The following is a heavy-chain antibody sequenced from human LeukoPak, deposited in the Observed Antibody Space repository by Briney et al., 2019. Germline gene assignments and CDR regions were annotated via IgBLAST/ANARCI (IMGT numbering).Heavy chain of an antibody. CDR1: GYTFTSYG. Sequence: ASVKVSCKASGYTFTSYGISWVRQAPGQGLEWMGWISAYNGNTNYAQKLQGIVTMTTDTSTSTAYMELRSLRSDDTAVYYCARGYYDILTGYYGYGMDVWGQGTTVTVSS. CDR3: ARGYYDILTGYYGYGMDV. D-gene: IGHD3-9*01. J-gene: IGHJ6*02. V-gene: IGHV1-18*01. CDR2: ISAYNGNT.